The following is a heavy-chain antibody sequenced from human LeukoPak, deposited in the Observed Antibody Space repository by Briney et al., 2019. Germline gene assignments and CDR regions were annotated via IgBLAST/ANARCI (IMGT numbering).Heavy chain of an antibody. J-gene: IGHJ4*02. V-gene: IGHV3-30*02. CDR1: GFTFSSYG. CDR3: AKDRPSPTPRLYGPDY. CDR2: IRYDGSNK. D-gene: IGHD3-10*01. Sequence: GGSLRLSCAASGFTFSSYGMHWVRQAPGKGLEWVAFIRYDGSNKYYADSVKGRFTISRDNSKNTLYLQMNSLRAEDTAVYYCAKDRPSPTPRLYGPDYWGQGTLVTVSS.